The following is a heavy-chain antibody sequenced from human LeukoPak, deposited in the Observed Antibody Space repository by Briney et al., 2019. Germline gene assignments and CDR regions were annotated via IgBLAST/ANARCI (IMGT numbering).Heavy chain of an antibody. CDR3: ARGSVRGEFDP. CDR2: INHSGST. Sequence: SETLSLTCAVYGGSFSSYYWSWIRQPPGKGLEWNGEINHSGSTNYNPSLKSRVTISVDTSKNQFSLKLSSVTAADTAVYSCARGSVRGEFDPWGQGTLVTVSS. V-gene: IGHV4-34*01. CDR1: GGSFSSYY. D-gene: IGHD3-10*01. J-gene: IGHJ5*02.